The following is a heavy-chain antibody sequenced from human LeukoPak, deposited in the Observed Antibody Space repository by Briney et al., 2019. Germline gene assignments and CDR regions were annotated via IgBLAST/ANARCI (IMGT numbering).Heavy chain of an antibody. D-gene: IGHD4-17*01. CDR2: IWYDGSNK. J-gene: IGHJ6*02. CDR1: GFTFSSYG. Sequence: GGSPRLSCAASGFTFSSYGMHWVRQAPGKGLEWVAVIWYDGSNKYYADSVKGRFTISRDNSKNTLYLQMNSLRAEDTAVYYCARVGGDYDYYYYGMDVWGQGTTVTVSS. V-gene: IGHV3-33*01. CDR3: ARVGGDYDYYYYGMDV.